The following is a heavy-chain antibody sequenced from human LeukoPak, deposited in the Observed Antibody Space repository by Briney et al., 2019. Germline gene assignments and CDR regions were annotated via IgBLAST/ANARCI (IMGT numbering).Heavy chain of an antibody. CDR2: IFPGDSDT. CDR3: ARLVGDYFYFDN. Sequence: GESLKISCQGSIHTFTNYWIGWVRQMPGEGLEWMGIIFPGDSDTRYNPSFQGQVTISAARSISTAYLQWSSLKASDTAIYYCARLVGDYFYFDNWGWGTLVSVSS. J-gene: IGHJ4*02. CDR1: IHTFTNYW. V-gene: IGHV5-51*01. D-gene: IGHD4-17*01.